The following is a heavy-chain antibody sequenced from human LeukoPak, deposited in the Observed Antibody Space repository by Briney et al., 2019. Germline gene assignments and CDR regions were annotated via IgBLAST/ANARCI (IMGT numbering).Heavy chain of an antibody. Sequence: KPSETLSLTCAVYGGSFSGYYWSWIRQPPGKGLEWIGEINHSGSTNYNPSLKSRVTISVGTSKNQFSLKLSSVTAADTAVYYCARLTVAGGWFDPWGQGTLVTVSS. J-gene: IGHJ5*02. V-gene: IGHV4-34*01. CDR1: GGSFSGYY. CDR3: ARLTVAGGWFDP. CDR2: INHSGST. D-gene: IGHD6-19*01.